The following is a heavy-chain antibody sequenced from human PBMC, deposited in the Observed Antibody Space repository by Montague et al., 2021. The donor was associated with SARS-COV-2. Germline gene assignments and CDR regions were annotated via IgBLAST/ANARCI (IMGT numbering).Heavy chain of an antibody. CDR3: ARGNPDVY. CDR1: GFSFTSSE. V-gene: IGHV3-48*03. Sequence: SLRLSCAASGFSFTSSEMNWFRQAPGKGPEWVSYISSSGTTINYADSVKGRFTISGDDAKNKLDLQMNSLRDEDKAGYYCARGNPDVYWGQGTLVTVSS. D-gene: IGHD5-24*01. J-gene: IGHJ4*02. CDR2: ISSSGTTI.